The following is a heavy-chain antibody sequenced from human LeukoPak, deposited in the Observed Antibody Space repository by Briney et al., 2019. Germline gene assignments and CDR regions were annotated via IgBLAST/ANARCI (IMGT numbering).Heavy chain of an antibody. D-gene: IGHD6-19*01. J-gene: IGHJ4*02. V-gene: IGHV1-69*04. CDR3: AGGDGAVAGNRY. CDR1: GGTFSSYA. CDR2: IIPILGIA. Sequence: ASVKVSCKASGGTFSSYAISWVRQAPGQGLEWMGRIIPILGIANYAQKFQGRVTITADKSTSTAYMELSSLRSEDTAVYYCAGGDGAVAGNRYWGQGTLVTVSS.